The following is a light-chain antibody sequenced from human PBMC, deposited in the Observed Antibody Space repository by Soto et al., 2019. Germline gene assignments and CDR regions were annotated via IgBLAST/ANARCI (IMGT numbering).Light chain of an antibody. CDR2: AIS. CDR1: QSISSN. J-gene: IGKJ1*01. Sequence: DIQMTQSPASLSASVGDRVTITCRASQSISSNLNWYQQKPGKAPNLLIYAISRLQSGVPSRFSGSGSGTDFTLTISSLQPEDFATYFCQQNYNVPRTFGQGTKVEV. V-gene: IGKV1-39*01. CDR3: QQNYNVPRT.